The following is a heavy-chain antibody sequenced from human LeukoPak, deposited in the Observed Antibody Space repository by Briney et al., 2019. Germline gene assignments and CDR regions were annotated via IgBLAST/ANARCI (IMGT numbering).Heavy chain of an antibody. D-gene: IGHD6-13*01. J-gene: IGHJ3*02. CDR1: GGSISSGDYY. CDR2: IYYSGST. V-gene: IGHV4-30-4*01. CDR3: ARDESSGNSSWYNDAFDI. Sequence: PSETLSLTCTVSGGSISSGDYYWSWIRQPPGKGLEWIGYIYYSGSTYYNPSLKSRVTISVDTSKNQISLKLSSVTAADTAVYYCARDESSGNSSWYNDAFDIWGQGTMVTVSS.